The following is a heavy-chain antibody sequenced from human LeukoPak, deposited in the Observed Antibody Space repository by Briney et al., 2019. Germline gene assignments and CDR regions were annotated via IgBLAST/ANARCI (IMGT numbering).Heavy chain of an antibody. Sequence: ASVKVSCKASGYTFTGYYMHWVRQAPGQGLEWIGRINPNSGGTNYAQKFQGRATMTRDTSISTAYMELSRLRPDDTAVYYCARDSITMVRGVSPFGYWGQGTLVTVSS. V-gene: IGHV1-2*06. J-gene: IGHJ4*02. CDR2: INPNSGGT. D-gene: IGHD3-10*01. CDR1: GYTFTGYY. CDR3: ARDSITMVRGVSPFGY.